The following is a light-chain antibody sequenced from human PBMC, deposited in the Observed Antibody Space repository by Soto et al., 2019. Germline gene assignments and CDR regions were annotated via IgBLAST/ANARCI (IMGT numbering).Light chain of an antibody. Sequence: DIVLTQSPSTRSLSPGDRVTLSCRASQSVSSYLAWYQQKPGQAPRLLIYDASNRATGIPARFSVSGSGTDFTLTISRLEHEDFAVYYCQQRSNWSRTFCQGTKVDIK. J-gene: IGKJ1*01. V-gene: IGKV3-11*01. CDR1: QSVSSY. CDR3: QQRSNWSRT. CDR2: DAS.